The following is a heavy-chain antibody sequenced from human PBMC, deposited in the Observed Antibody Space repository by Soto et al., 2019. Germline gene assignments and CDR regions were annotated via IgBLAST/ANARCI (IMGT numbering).Heavy chain of an antibody. CDR1: GFTFSSYG. CDR3: ARGDGDYYDGNGYLGRH. D-gene: IGHD3-22*01. Sequence: PGGSLRLSCAASGFTFSSYGMHWVRQAPGKGLEWVAVISYDGSNKYYADSVKGRFTISRDNSKNTLYLQTNSLRAEDTAVYFCARGDGDYYDGNGYLGRHWGQGTLVTVSS. J-gene: IGHJ4*02. V-gene: IGHV3-30*03. CDR2: ISYDGSNK.